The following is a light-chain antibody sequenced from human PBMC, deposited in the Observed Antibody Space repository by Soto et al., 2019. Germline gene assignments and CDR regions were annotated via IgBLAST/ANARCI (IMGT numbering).Light chain of an antibody. CDR1: SSDVGGSDH. CDR3: SSNTSTISVV. J-gene: IGLJ2*01. Sequence: QSALTQPASVSGSPGQSITVSCTGTSSDVGGSDHVNWYQQHPGKAPKLMIYEVSHRPSGVSDRFSGSKSGNTASLTISGLQAEDEADYYCSSNTSTISVVFGGGTKLTVL. CDR2: EVS. V-gene: IGLV2-14*01.